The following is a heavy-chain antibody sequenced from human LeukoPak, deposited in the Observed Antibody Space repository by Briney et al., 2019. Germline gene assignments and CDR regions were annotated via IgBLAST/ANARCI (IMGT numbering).Heavy chain of an antibody. J-gene: IGHJ4*02. CDR2: LSGSSNTI. CDR1: GSTLSSYS. CDR3: ASSANTATGTPNLAIDY. D-gene: IGHD6-13*01. V-gene: IGHV3-48*04. Sequence: GGSLRLSCAASGSTLSSYSMTWVRQAPGKGLEWVSYLSGSSNTINYADSVKGRFTISRDDAKNSLYLQISSLRAEDTAVYFCASSANTATGTPNLAIDYWGQGTLVTVSS.